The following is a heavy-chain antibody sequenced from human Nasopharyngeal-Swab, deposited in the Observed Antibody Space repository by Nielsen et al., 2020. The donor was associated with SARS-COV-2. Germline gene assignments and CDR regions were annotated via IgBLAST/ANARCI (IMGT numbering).Heavy chain of an antibody. CDR1: GGSISSYY. CDR3: ARRGRGIFGVVTNFDY. D-gene: IGHD3-3*01. Sequence: SETLSLTCTVSGGSISSYYWSWIRQPPGKGLEWIGYIDYSGSTNYNPSLKSRVTISVDTSKNQFPLKLSSVTAADTAVYYCARRGRGIFGVVTNFDYWGQGTLVTVSS. J-gene: IGHJ4*02. V-gene: IGHV4-59*01. CDR2: IDYSGST.